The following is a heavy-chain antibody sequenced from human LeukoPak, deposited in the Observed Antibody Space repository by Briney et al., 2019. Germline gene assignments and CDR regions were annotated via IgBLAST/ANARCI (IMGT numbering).Heavy chain of an antibody. CDR1: GFTFSNYW. CDR2: INKDGSEK. D-gene: IGHD5-24*01. V-gene: IGHV3-7*04. J-gene: IGHJ4*02. CDR3: TRVGYIDEGIDY. Sequence: GGSLRLSCAASGFTFSNYWMTWVRQAPGKGLEWVANINKDGSEKNYVDSVKGRFTISRDNAKNSLYLQINSLRAEDTAIYYCTRVGYIDEGIDYWGQGTLVTVSS.